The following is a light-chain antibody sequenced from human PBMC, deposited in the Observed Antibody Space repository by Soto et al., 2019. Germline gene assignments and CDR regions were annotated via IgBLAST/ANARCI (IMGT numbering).Light chain of an antibody. J-gene: IGKJ1*01. CDR3: QQYGNAPWT. CDR1: GTVSNSY. V-gene: IGKV3-20*01. CDR2: AAS. Sequence: IVLTQSQGTLSLSPGERATVSCRASGTVSNSYLAWYQQKAGQAPRLLVFAASSRPPGIPDRFSGSGSGTDFTLTINRLEPEDCAVYYCQQYGNAPWTFGQGTKVDIK.